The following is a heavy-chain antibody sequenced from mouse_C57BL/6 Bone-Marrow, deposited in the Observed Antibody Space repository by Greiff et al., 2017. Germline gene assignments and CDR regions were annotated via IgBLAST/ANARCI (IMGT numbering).Heavy chain of an antibody. D-gene: IGHD1-1*01. CDR2: INYDGSST. V-gene: IGHV5-16*01. Sequence: EVQLQESEGGLVQPGSSMKLSCTASGFTFSDYYMAWVRQVPEKGLEWVANINYDGSSTYYLDSLKSRFIISRDNAKNILYLQMSSLKSEDTATYYCARGDYYGRVFDYWGQGTTLTVSS. J-gene: IGHJ2*01. CDR1: GFTFSDYY. CDR3: ARGDYYGRVFDY.